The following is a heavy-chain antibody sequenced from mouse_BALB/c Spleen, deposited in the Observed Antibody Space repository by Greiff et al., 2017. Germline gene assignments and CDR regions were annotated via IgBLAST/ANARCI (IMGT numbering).Heavy chain of an antibody. J-gene: IGHJ2*01. CDR3: AKETSYRYDGY. D-gene: IGHD2-14*01. Sequence: EVKLMESGGGLVKPGGSLKLSCAASGFTFSSYAMSWVRQTPEKRLEWVASISSGGSTYYPDSVKGRFTISRDNARNILYLQMSSLRSEDTAMYYCAKETSYRYDGYWGQGTTLTVSS. CDR2: ISSGGST. CDR1: GFTFSSYA. V-gene: IGHV5-6-5*01.